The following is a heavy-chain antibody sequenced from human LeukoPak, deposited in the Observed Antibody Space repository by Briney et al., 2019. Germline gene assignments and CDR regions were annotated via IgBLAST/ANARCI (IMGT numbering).Heavy chain of an antibody. J-gene: IGHJ4*02. CDR1: GFTFSSYW. CDR3: ARDKSYGDSSDY. Sequence: PGGSLRLSCAASGFTFSSYWMSWVRQAPGKGLEWVANIKQEGSEKYYVDSVKGRFTISRDNAKNSLYLQMNSLRAKDTAVYYCARDKSYGDSSDYWGQGTLVTVSS. V-gene: IGHV3-7*01. CDR2: IKQEGSEK. D-gene: IGHD4-17*01.